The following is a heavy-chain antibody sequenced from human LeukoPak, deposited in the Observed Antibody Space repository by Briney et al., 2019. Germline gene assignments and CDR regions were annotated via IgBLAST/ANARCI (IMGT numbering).Heavy chain of an antibody. J-gene: IGHJ4*02. CDR2: IKQDGSEK. D-gene: IGHD6-19*01. V-gene: IGHV3-7*01. CDR1: GFTFSSYW. Sequence: PGGSLRLSCAASGFTFSSYWMSWVRQAPGKGLEWVANIKQDGSEKYYVDSVKGRFTISRDNAKNSLYLQMNSLRAEDTAVYYCAREQWLVLGGFDYWGQGTLVTVSS. CDR3: AREQWLVLGGFDY.